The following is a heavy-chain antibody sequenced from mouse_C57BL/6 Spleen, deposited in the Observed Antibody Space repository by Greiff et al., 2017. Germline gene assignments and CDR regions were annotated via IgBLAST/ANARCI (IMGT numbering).Heavy chain of an antibody. CDR1: GYTFTSYW. J-gene: IGHJ2*01. D-gene: IGHD2-3*01. Sequence: QVQLQQPGAELVKPGASVKLSCKASGYTFTSYWMHWGKQRPGQGLEWIGMIHPNRGSTNYNEKFKSKATLTVDKSSSTAYMQLRSLTSEDSAVYYCARRYDYFDDWGQGTTLTVSS. V-gene: IGHV1-64*01. CDR3: ARRYDYFDD. CDR2: IHPNRGST.